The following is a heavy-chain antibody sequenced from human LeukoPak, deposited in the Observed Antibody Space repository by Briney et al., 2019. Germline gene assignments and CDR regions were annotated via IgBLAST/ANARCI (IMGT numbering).Heavy chain of an antibody. J-gene: IGHJ6*02. CDR3: ARNRETAGTLYYYYGMDV. CDR2: ISWNSGSI. Sequence: PGGSLRLSCAASGFTFDDYAMHWVRQAPGKGLGWVSGISWNSGSIGYADSVKGRFTISRDNAKNSLYLQMNSLRSEDTAVYYCARNRETAGTLYYYYGMDVWGQGTTVTVSS. D-gene: IGHD6-13*01. V-gene: IGHV3-9*01. CDR1: GFTFDDYA.